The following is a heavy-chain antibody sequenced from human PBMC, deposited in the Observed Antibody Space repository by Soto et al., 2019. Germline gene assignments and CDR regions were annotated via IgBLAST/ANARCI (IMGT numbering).Heavy chain of an antibody. CDR1: GGTFSSYA. J-gene: IGHJ3*02. CDR3: ARAGYCSGGSCYSYAFDI. Sequence: VKVSCKASGGTFSSYAISWVRQAPGQGLEWMGGIIPIFGTANYAQKFQGRVTITADKSTSTAYMELSSLRSEDTAVYYCARAGYCSGGSCYSYAFDIWGQGTMVTVSS. D-gene: IGHD2-15*01. CDR2: IIPIFGTA. V-gene: IGHV1-69*06.